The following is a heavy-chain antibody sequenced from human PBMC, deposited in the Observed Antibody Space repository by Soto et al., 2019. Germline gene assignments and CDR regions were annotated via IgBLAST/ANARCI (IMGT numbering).Heavy chain of an antibody. CDR1: GYSFTNYG. V-gene: IGHV1-18*01. CDR3: GRDRGVAPPVAGNTHYYYYMDV. CDR2: ISAFNGNT. J-gene: IGHJ6*03. D-gene: IGHD6-19*01. Sequence: QDQLVQSGAEVKKPGASVTVSCKASGYSFTNYGVTWVRQAPGQGLEWMGWISAFNGNTHYAQNLQGRVTMTTDASTSTAYMELRSLRSDDTAVYYCGRDRGVAPPVAGNTHYYYYMDVWGKGTTVTVSS.